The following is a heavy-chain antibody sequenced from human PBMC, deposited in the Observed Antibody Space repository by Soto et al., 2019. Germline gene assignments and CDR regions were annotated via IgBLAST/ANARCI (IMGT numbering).Heavy chain of an antibody. D-gene: IGHD3-3*01. CDR3: ARIYTIFGVVPHWFDP. J-gene: IGHJ5*02. CDR2: INHSGST. V-gene: IGHV4-34*01. Sequence: PSETLSLTCAVYGGSFSGYYWSWIRQPPGKGLEWIGEINHSGSTNYNPSLKSRVTISVDKSKNQFSLKLSSVTAADTAVYYCARIYTIFGVVPHWFDPWGQGTLVTVSS. CDR1: GGSFSGYY.